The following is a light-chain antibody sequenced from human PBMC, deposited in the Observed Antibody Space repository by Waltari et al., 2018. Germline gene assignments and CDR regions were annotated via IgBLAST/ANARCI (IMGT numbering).Light chain of an antibody. CDR3: QQRSRWPLT. V-gene: IGKV3-11*01. CDR1: QSIDIY. CDR2: DTS. Sequence: EIVLTQSPATMSLAPGERATLSCRASQSIDIYLGWYQQKPGQAPRLLIYDTSKRVTGIPARFSGSGSGTDFTLTISSLEPEDFAVYYCQQRSRWPLTFGQGTRLEIK. J-gene: IGKJ5*01.